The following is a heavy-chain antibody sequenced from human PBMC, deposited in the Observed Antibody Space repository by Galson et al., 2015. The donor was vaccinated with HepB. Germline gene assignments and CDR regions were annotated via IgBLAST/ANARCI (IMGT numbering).Heavy chain of an antibody. V-gene: IGHV3-21*01. CDR2: ISSSSSYI. Sequence: SLRLSCAASGFTFSSYSMNWVRQAPGKGLEWVSSISSSSSYIYYADSVKGRFTISRDNAKNSLYLQMNSLRAEDTAVYYCARDLVGRYYYDSSDAFDIWGQGTMVTVSS. J-gene: IGHJ3*02. D-gene: IGHD3-22*01. CDR3: ARDLVGRYYYDSSDAFDI. CDR1: GFTFSSYS.